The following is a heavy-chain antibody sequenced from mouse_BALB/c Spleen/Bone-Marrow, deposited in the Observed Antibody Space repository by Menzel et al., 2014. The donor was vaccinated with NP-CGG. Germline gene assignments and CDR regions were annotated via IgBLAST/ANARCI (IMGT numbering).Heavy chain of an antibody. CDR2: IYPSDSYT. CDR3: TRQDYYGNSYWYFDV. D-gene: IGHD1-1*01. J-gene: IGHJ1*01. V-gene: IGHV1-59*01. CDR1: GYTFTSYW. Sequence: LVESGADLVRPGASVKLSCKASGYTFTSYWINWVKQRPGQGLEWIGNIYPSDSYTNYNQKFRDKATLTVDTSSSTAYMQLSSPTSEDSAVYYCTRQDYYGNSYWYFDVWGAGTTVTVSS.